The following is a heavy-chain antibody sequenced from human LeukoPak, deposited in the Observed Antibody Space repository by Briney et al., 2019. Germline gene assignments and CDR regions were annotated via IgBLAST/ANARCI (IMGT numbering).Heavy chain of an antibody. CDR3: AGDKPYSGSSYDFDF. Sequence: GGSLRLSCAASGFTFSTYNMNWVRQAPGKGLEWVSSISSSSDTIYYADSVKGRFTISRDNAKNSLNLQMSSLRAEDTAVYYCAGDKPYSGSSYDFDFWGQGTLVTVSS. V-gene: IGHV3-48*01. CDR2: ISSSSDTI. D-gene: IGHD1-26*01. CDR1: GFTFSTYN. J-gene: IGHJ4*02.